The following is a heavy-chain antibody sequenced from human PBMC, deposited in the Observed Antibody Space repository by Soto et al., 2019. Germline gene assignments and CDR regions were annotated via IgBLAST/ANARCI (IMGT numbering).Heavy chain of an antibody. CDR3: ARIKLVEWFFINVDVYDMDV. D-gene: IGHD3-3*01. CDR1: GFSLSDYA. CDR2: ISSDSRTI. Sequence: GGSMRLSCVASGFSLSDYAVNWVRQAPGKGLEWVSFISSDSRTIYYADSVEGRFTVSRDNARNSVSLQMDSLRDEDAAVYYCARIKLVEWFFINVDVYDMDVWGQGTPVTVSS. J-gene: IGHJ6*02. V-gene: IGHV3-48*02.